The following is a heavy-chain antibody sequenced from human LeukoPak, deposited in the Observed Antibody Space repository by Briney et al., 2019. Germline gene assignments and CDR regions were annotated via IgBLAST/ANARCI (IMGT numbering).Heavy chain of an antibody. CDR3: ARVPYDFWSGYSYYYYGMDV. Sequence: GGSLRLSCAASGFTFSSYRMHWVRQAPGKGLVWVSRINSGGSSTSYADSVKGRFTISRDNAKNTLYLQMNSLRAEDTAVYYCARVPYDFWSGYSYYYYGMDVWGQGTTVTVSS. D-gene: IGHD3-3*01. CDR1: GFTFSSYR. V-gene: IGHV3-74*01. CDR2: INSGGSST. J-gene: IGHJ6*02.